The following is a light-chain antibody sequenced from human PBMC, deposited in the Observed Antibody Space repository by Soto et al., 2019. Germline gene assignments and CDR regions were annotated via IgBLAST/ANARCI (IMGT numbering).Light chain of an antibody. J-gene: IGLJ3*02. V-gene: IGLV1-40*01. CDR1: SSSIGAGYD. Sequence: QSVLTQPPSVSGAPRQRVTISCTGSSSSIGAGYDVHWYQQLPGTAPKLLIYGNSNRPSGVPDRFSGSKSGASASLAITGLQAEDEADYYCQSYDISLTTWVFGGGTKLTVL. CDR2: GNS. CDR3: QSYDISLTTWV.